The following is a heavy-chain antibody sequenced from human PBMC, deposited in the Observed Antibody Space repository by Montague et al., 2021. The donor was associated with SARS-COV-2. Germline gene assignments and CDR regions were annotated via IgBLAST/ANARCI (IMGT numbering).Heavy chain of an antibody. D-gene: IGHD1-1*01. J-gene: IGHJ4*02. CDR2: TYYRSNWSH. CDR3: VRDHDQVFDY. V-gene: IGHV6-1*01. Sequence: CAISGDSVSSKLSAWNWIRQSPSRGLEWLGRTYYRSNWSHDYAPSVKSRIIVKPDTSKNQFSLQLNSVTPEDTAVYYCVRDHDQVFDYWGEGTLVTVSS. CDR1: GDSVSSKLSA.